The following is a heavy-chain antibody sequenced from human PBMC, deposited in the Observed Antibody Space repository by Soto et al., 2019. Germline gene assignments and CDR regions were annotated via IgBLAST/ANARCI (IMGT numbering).Heavy chain of an antibody. CDR3: GTFLRSGWPRGHLDN. V-gene: IGHV1-18*01. J-gene: IGHJ4*02. Sequence: QVQLVQSGAEVKKPGASVKVSCKASDYTFTRNGISWVRQAPGQGLEWMGWISGYSGSTNYAPKFQGRVTMTTDTPPSTAYMALRSLRSDDTAVYYCGTFLRSGWPRGHLDNWGEGTLVTVSS. D-gene: IGHD6-19*01. CDR2: ISGYSGST. CDR1: DYTFTRNG.